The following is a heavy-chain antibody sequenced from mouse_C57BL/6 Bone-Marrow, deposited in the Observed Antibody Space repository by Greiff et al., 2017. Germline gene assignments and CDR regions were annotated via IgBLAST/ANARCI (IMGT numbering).Heavy chain of an antibody. CDR2: IDPETGGT. V-gene: IGHV1-15*01. CDR1: GYTFTDYE. Sequence: QVQLKQSGAELVRPGASVTLSCKASGYTFTDYEMHWVKQTPVHGLEWIGAIDPETGGTAYNQKSKGKAILTADKSSRTAYMELRSLTSEDSAVYYCTRWGDLGYFDVWGTGTTVTVSS. CDR3: TRWGDLGYFDV. J-gene: IGHJ1*03.